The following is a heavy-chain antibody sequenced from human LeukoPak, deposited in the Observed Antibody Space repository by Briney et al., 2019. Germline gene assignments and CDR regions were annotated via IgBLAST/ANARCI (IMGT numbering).Heavy chain of an antibody. CDR2: IFNSGST. CDR3: ARRRRGYNGYEEACDI. CDR1: GGSISSYY. J-gene: IGHJ3*02. Sequence: SETLSLICTVSGGSISSYYWSWIRQPPGKGLEWIGYIFNSGSTNYNPSLKSRVTISVHTSKNQFSLKVSSVTAADTAVYYCARRRRGYNGYEEACDIWGQGTMVTVSS. V-gene: IGHV4-59*08. D-gene: IGHD5-12*01.